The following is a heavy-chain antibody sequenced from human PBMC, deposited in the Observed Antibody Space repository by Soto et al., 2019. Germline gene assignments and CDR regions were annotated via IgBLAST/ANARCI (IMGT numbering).Heavy chain of an antibody. V-gene: IGHV4-30-4*02. CDR1: GDSISTVDYF. Sequence: PSDTLSLTCSVSGDSISTVDYFWAWIRQPPGQALEYIGYIYKSTTTYYNPSFESRVAISLDTSKSQFSLNVTSVTAADTAVYFCARGRYCLTGRCLPNCFDSWGQRTLVTVSS. J-gene: IGHJ5*01. D-gene: IGHD2-15*01. CDR3: ARGRYCLTGRCLPNCFDS. CDR2: IYKSTTT.